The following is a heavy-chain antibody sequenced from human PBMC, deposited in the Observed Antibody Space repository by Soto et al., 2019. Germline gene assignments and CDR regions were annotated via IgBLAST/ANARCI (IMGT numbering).Heavy chain of an antibody. J-gene: IGHJ5*02. D-gene: IGHD3-3*01. Sequence: QVQLVESGGGVVQPGRSLRLSCAASGFTFSSYGMHWVRQAPGTGLEWVAVISYDASNKYYADSVKGRFTISRDNSKNTLYLQMNSLRAEDTAVYYCEKEWLLSSNWFDPWGQGTPVTVAA. CDR1: GFTFSSYG. V-gene: IGHV3-30*18. CDR2: ISYDASNK. CDR3: EKEWLLSSNWFDP.